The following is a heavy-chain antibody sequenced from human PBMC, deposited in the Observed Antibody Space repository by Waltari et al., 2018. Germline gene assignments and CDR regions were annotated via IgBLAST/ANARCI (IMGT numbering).Heavy chain of an antibody. CDR2: CRPSGAGT. CDR1: GFTFSNYY. CDR3: ATFVSGSFTFPDY. J-gene: IGHJ4*02. V-gene: IGHV1-46*03. D-gene: IGHD3-16*01. Sequence: QFQLVQSGAEVKKPGASVKVSCEASGFTFSNYYVHWVRQAPGQGLEWMALCRPSGAGTRYAEKFQGRVTLTRYTSTSTVYMDLSSLRSEDTAVYYCATFVSGSFTFPDYWGQGTLVTVSS.